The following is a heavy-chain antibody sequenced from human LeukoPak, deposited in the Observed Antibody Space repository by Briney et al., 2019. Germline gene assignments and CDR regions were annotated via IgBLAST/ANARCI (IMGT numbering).Heavy chain of an antibody. CDR2: IYYSGST. Sequence: SETLSLTCTVSGGSISSSSYYWGWIRQPPGKGLEWIGSIYYSGSTYYNPSLKSRFTISVDTSKNQFSLKLSSVTAADTAVYYCARLGYDSSGGFDYWGQGTLVTVSS. V-gene: IGHV4-39*01. D-gene: IGHD3-22*01. CDR3: ARLGYDSSGGFDY. J-gene: IGHJ4*02. CDR1: GGSISSSSYY.